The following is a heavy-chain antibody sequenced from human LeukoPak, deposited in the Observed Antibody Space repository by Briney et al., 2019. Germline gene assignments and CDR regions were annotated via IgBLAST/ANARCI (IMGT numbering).Heavy chain of an antibody. D-gene: IGHD3-22*01. CDR1: GGSISSYY. CDR2: IYYSGST. V-gene: IGHV4-59*12. J-gene: IGHJ4*02. Sequence: SETLSLTCTVSGGSISSYYWSWIRQPPGKGLEWIGYIYYSGSTNYNPSLKSRVTISVDTSKNQFSLKLSSVTAADTAVYYCARWTRRNYYDSSGYYSLYYFDYWGQGTLVTVSS. CDR3: ARWTRRNYYDSSGYYSLYYFDY.